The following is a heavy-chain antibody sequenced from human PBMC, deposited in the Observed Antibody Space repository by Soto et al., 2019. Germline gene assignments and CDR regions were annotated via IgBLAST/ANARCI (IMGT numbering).Heavy chain of an antibody. CDR1: GGTFSSYA. CDR2: IIPIFGTA. CDR3: ARVYCSGGSCYETYYYYYGIDV. V-gene: IGHV1-69*01. D-gene: IGHD2-15*01. J-gene: IGHJ6*02. Sequence: QVQLVQSGAEVKKPGSSVKVSCKASGGTFSSYAISWVRQAPGQGLEWKGGIIPIFGTANYAQKLQGRVTITADESTRTAYMELSSLRSEDTAVYYCARVYCSGGSCYETYYYYYGIDVWGQGTTVTVSS.